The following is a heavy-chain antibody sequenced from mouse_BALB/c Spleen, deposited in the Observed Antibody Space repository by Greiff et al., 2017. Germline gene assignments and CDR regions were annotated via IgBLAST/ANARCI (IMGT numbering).Heavy chain of an antibody. CDR2: INSNGGST. CDR3: ARDDGYYVGAMDY. D-gene: IGHD2-3*01. CDR1: GFTFSSYY. Sequence: EVKLMESGGGLVKLGGSLKLSCAASGFTFSSYYMSWVRQTPEKRLELVAAINSNGGSTYYPDTVKGRFTISRDNAKNTLFLQMTSLRSEDTAVYYCARDDGYYVGAMDYWGQGTSVTVSS. V-gene: IGHV5-6-2*01. J-gene: IGHJ4*01.